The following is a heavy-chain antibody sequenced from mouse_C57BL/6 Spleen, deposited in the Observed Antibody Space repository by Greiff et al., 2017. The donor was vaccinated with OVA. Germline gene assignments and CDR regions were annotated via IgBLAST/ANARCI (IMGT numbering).Heavy chain of an antibody. CDR2: IYPSDSET. CDR1: GYTFTSYW. CDR3: ARSRVPFDY. J-gene: IGHJ2*01. Sequence: VQLQQPGAELVRPGSSVKLSCKASGYTFTSYWMDWVKQRPGQGLEWIGNIYPSDSETHYNQKFKDKATLTVDKSSSTAYMQLSSLTSEDSAVYYCARSRVPFDYWGQGTTLTVSS. V-gene: IGHV1-61*01.